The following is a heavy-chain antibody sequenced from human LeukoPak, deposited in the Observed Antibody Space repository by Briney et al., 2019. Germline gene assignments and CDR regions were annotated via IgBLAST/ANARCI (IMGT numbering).Heavy chain of an antibody. CDR3: ARVSGTTDPFDY. Sequence: SETLSLTCTVSGGSISSSSYYWGWIRQPLGKGLEWIGSIYYSGSTYYNPSLKSRVTISVDTSKNQFSLKLSSVTAADTAVYYCARVSGTTDPFDYWGQGTLVTVSS. V-gene: IGHV4-39*07. CDR1: GGSISSSSYY. CDR2: IYYSGST. J-gene: IGHJ4*02. D-gene: IGHD4-17*01.